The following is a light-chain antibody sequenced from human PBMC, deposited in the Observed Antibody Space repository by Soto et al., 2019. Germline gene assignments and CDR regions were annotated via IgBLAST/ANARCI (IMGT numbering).Light chain of an antibody. J-gene: IGLJ1*01. V-gene: IGLV2-14*03. CDR3: SSLITISTYV. CDR1: SSDVGAYNF. Sequence: QSALTQPASVCGSPGQSIAITCTGTSSDVGAYNFVSWYQHHPGKAPKLMIYDVASRPSGVSNRFSGSKFSNTATLTISGLQAEDEADYYCSSLITISTYVFGTRTKLTVL. CDR2: DVA.